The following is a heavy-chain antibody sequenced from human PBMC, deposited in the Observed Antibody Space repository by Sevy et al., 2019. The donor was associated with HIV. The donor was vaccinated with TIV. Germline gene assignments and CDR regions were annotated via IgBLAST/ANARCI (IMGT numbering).Heavy chain of an antibody. D-gene: IGHD2-15*01. V-gene: IGHV6-1*01. CDR1: GDSVSSNSAA. CDR2: TYYRSKWYN. CDR3: ARDNTVVKRYYYYYGMDV. J-gene: IGHJ6*02. Sequence: SQTLSLTCAISGDSVSSNSAAWNWIRQSPSRGLEWLGRTYYRSKWYNDYPVSVKSRITINPDTSKNQFSLQLNSVTPEDTAVYYCARDNTVVKRYYYYYGMDVWGQGTTVTVSS.